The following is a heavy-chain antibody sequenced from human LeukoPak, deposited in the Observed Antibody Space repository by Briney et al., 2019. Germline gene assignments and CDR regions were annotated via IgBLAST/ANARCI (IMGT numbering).Heavy chain of an antibody. J-gene: IGHJ6*02. Sequence: AAVKVSFKASGYTFTGYYMHWVRQAPGQGLEWMGWINPNSGETNYAQKFQGRVTMTRDTSISTAYMELSRLKSDDTAVYYCAKDYYDSSGYYIYYYYGMDVWGQGTTVTVSS. CDR1: GYTFTGYY. V-gene: IGHV1-2*02. CDR3: AKDYYDSSGYYIYYYYGMDV. CDR2: INPNSGET. D-gene: IGHD3-22*01.